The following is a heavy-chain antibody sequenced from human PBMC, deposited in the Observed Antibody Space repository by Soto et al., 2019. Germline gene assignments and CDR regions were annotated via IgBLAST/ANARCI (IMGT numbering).Heavy chain of an antibody. D-gene: IGHD3-9*01. Sequence: CLRLSCAASGFTFSSYAMSWVRQAPGKGLEWVSAISGSGGSTYYADSVKGRFTISRDNSKNTLYLQMNSLRAEDTAVYYCAKAREPLYYDILTGYFDYWGQGTLVTVSS. V-gene: IGHV3-23*01. CDR1: GFTFSSYA. CDR3: AKAREPLYYDILTGYFDY. J-gene: IGHJ4*02. CDR2: ISGSGGST.